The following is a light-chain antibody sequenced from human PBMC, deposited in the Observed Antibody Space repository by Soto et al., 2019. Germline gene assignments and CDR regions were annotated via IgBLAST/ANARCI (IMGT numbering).Light chain of an antibody. Sequence: QAVLTQPASVSGSPGQSITISCSGSSSDVGDYNYVSWYQQHPGKAPKLMIYEVSNRPSGVSDRFSGSKSGHTASLTISGLQAEDEADYYCSSYTSSSTPVFGTGTKLTVL. J-gene: IGLJ1*01. V-gene: IGLV2-14*01. CDR2: EVS. CDR3: SSYTSSSTPV. CDR1: SSDVGDYNY.